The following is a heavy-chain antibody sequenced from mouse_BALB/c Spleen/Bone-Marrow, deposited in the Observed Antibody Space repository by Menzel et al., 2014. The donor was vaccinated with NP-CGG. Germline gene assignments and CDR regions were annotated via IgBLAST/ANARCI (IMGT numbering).Heavy chain of an antibody. CDR1: GFTFSDYY. D-gene: IGHD3-1*01. Sequence: EVKLMESGGGLVQPGGSLRLSCATSGFTFSDYYMSWVRQPPGKALEWLGFIRNKANGYTTEYSASVKGRFTISRDNSQSILYLQMNTLRAEDSATYYCARDRAARATGYYFDYWGQGTTLTVSS. V-gene: IGHV7-3*02. CDR3: ARDRAARATGYYFDY. CDR2: IRNKANGYTT. J-gene: IGHJ2*01.